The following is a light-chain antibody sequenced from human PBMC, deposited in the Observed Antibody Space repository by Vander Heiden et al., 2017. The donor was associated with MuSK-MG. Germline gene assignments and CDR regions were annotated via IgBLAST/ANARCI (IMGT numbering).Light chain of an antibody. CDR2: GTT. CDR3: QQSSSTLLT. V-gene: IGKV1-39*01. CDR1: QSISNY. J-gene: IGKJ4*01. Sequence: DIQMTQSPSSLSASVGDRVTITCRTSQSISNYLNWYQQKPGKAPKLLIYGTTSLQSGVPSRFSGCGSGTDFTLTISSLQPEDSATYYCQQSSSTLLTFGGGTKLEIK.